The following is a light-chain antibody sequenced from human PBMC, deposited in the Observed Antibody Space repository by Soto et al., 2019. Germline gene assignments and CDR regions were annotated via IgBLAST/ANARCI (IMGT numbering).Light chain of an antibody. Sequence: DIVMTQSPDSLAVSLGERATINCKSRQSILYSSNNKNYLDWYQQKPGQPPKLLIYWAATRESGLSDRFSGSGSGTDFTLAISSLQAGDVAVYYCQQYYSTPLFTFGPGTKLDIK. CDR2: WAA. CDR3: QQYYSTPLFT. J-gene: IGKJ3*01. CDR1: QSILYSSNNKNY. V-gene: IGKV4-1*01.